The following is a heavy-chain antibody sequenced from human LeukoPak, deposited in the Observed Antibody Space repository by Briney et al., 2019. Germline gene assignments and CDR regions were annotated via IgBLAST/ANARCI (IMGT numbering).Heavy chain of an antibody. D-gene: IGHD2-2*01. J-gene: IGHJ4*02. CDR2: ISSSGSTI. Sequence: GGSLRLSCAASGFTFSDYYMSWIRQAPGKGLEWVSLISSSGSTIHSADSVKGRFTISRDNAKNSLYLQMNSLRAEDTAVYYCAREDCTSTSCYFDFWGQGTLVTVSS. CDR3: AREDCTSTSCYFDF. V-gene: IGHV3-11*01. CDR1: GFTFSDYY.